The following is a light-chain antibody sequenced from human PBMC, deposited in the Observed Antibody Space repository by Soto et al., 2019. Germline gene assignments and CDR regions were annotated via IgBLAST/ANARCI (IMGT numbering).Light chain of an antibody. CDR1: QDISSS. V-gene: IGKV1-33*01. Sequence: DIQMTQSPSSLSASVGDRVTITCQSNQDISSSLNWYQQKPGKAPQLLIYDAFTLETGVPSRFSGSVSGPHFTFTISSLQPEDVATYYCQQYVDVPPTFGPGTRVDLK. CDR2: DAF. CDR3: QQYVDVPPT. J-gene: IGKJ3*01.